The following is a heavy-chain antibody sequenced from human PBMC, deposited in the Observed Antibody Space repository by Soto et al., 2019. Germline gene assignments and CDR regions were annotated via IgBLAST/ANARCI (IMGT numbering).Heavy chain of an antibody. D-gene: IGHD3-22*01. CDR1: GFTFSIYA. CDR2: MSRTGDNT. J-gene: IGHJ4*02. Sequence: GGTLRLSCAASGFTFSIYAMTWVRQSPGKGLEWVSSMSRTGDNTYYADSVKGRFTISRDNSKNTLYLQMNSLRAEDTAIYYCAKDQSNSNPLYYFDFWGPGTLVTVS. CDR3: AKDQSNSNPLYYFDF. V-gene: IGHV3-23*01.